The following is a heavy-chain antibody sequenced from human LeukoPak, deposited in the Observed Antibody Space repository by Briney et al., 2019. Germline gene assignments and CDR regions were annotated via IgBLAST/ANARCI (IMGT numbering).Heavy chain of an antibody. D-gene: IGHD6-19*01. CDR3: ARDVSSGHYYFDY. Sequence: GGSLRLSCAASGFTFSSYSMNWVRQAPGKGLEWVSSIGITSRFLYYADPVKGRFTISRDNTKNSLYLQLNSLRAEDTAVYYCARDVSSGHYYFDYWGPGTLVTVSS. J-gene: IGHJ4*02. CDR1: GFTFSSYS. V-gene: IGHV3-21*01. CDR2: IGITSRFL.